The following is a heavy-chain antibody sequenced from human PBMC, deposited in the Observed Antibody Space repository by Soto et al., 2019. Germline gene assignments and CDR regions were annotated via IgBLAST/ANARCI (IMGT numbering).Heavy chain of an antibody. CDR2: VYNGGAT. CDR1: GFSVSSNY. Sequence: EVRLVESGGGLVQPGGSLRLSCAASGFSVSSNYMTWVRQAPEKGLEWVSLVYNGGATHYAASGKGRVTISTHSSQSTLFLQMNSPRTEDTATYYCVRGRYGAEIHWGQGTKVTVSS. J-gene: IGHJ4*02. V-gene: IGHV3-53*04. D-gene: IGHD5-18*01. CDR3: VRGRYGAEIH.